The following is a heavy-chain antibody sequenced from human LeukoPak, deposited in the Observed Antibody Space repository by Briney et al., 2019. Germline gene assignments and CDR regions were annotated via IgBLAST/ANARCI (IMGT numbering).Heavy chain of an antibody. CDR2: FDPEDGET. V-gene: IGHV1-24*01. J-gene: IGHJ6*04. Sequence: ASVKVSCKVSGYTLTELSMHWVRQAPGEGLEWMGGFDPEDGETIYAQKFQGRVTMTEDTSTDTAYMELSSLRSEDTAVYYCAAYCSGGSCYSDYYYYGMDVWGKGTTVTVSS. CDR3: AAYCSGGSCYSDYYYYGMDV. CDR1: GYTLTELS. D-gene: IGHD2-15*01.